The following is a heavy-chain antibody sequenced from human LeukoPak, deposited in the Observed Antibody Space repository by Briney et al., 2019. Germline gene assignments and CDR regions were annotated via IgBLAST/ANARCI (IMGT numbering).Heavy chain of an antibody. CDR3: ARAGGARYGGNSVYYYMDV. CDR1: GFTVSSNS. J-gene: IGHJ6*03. Sequence: GGSLRLSCTVSGFTVSSNSMSWVRQAPGKGLEWVSFIYSAGSIYYSDSVKGRFTISIDNSKNTLYLQMNSLRAEDTALYYCARAGGARYGGNSVYYYMDVWGKGTTVTVSS. V-gene: IGHV3-53*01. D-gene: IGHD4-23*01. CDR2: IYSAGSI.